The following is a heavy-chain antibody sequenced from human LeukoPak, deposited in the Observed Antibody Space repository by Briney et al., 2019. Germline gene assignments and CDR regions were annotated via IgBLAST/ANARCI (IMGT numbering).Heavy chain of an antibody. Sequence: SETLSLTCSVSGGSMSDSITWGWVRQPPGRGLEWLANIHDDGRTAPNPSLRSRLTISQDRSKNQFSLKVSSVTAADTAFYYCAKVLTAAGLDLWGQGILVTVSS. J-gene: IGHJ5*02. V-gene: IGHV4/OR15-8*01. CDR1: GGSMSDSIT. D-gene: IGHD6-25*01. CDR2: IHDDGRT. CDR3: AKVLTAAGLDL.